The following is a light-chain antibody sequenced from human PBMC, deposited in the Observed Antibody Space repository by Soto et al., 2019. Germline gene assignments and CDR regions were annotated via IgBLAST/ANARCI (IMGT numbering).Light chain of an antibody. CDR1: SGHSSYS. CDR2: VNSDDSH. CDR3: QTLDTGIQV. J-gene: IGLJ2*01. V-gene: IGLV4-69*01. Sequence: QLVLTQSPSASASLGASVKLTCTLSSGHSSYSIAWHQQQPDKGPRYLMKVNSDDSHNKGDGIPDRFSGSSSGAERYLTISSLQSEDEADYYCQTLDTGIQVFGGGTKLTVL.